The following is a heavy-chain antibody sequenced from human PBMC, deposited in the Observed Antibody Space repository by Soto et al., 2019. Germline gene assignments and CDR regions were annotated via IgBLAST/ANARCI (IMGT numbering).Heavy chain of an antibody. D-gene: IGHD3-3*01. Sequence: GGSLRLSCAASGFTFSSYAMSWVRQAPGKGLEWVSAISGSGGSTYYADSVKGRFTISRDNSKNTLYLQMNSLRAEDTAVYYCAKEQDYDFWRGGYYFDYWGQGTLVTVSS. CDR1: GFTFSSYA. J-gene: IGHJ4*02. V-gene: IGHV3-23*01. CDR2: ISGSGGST. CDR3: AKEQDYDFWRGGYYFDY.